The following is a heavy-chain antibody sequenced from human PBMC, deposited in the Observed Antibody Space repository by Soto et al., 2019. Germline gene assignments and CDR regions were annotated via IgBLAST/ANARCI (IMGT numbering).Heavy chain of an antibody. D-gene: IGHD3-10*01. CDR1: GYTFTSYY. J-gene: IGHJ6*02. CDR3: ARNMDYYYGPGSGNGHGF. CDR2: INPKFGDT. Sequence: QVQLVQSGAEMKKPGDSVRVSCEASGYTFTSYYIHWVRQAPGQGLEWMGWINPKFGDTTYAQDFQGRVSVTRDMSISTVYKELSRLTSDDTAIYYCARNMDYYYGPGSGNGHGFWGQGTTVTVFS. V-gene: IGHV1-2*02.